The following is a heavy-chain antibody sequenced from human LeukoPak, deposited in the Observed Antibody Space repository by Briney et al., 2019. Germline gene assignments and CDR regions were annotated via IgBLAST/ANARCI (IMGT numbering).Heavy chain of an antibody. Sequence: PSETLSLTCTVSGGSISSSSYYWGWIRQPPGKGLEWIGSIYYSGSTYYNPSLKSRVTISVDTSKNQFSLKLSSVTAADTAVYYCASLNDYYDSSLTSDYWGQGTLVTVSS. CDR2: IYYSGST. J-gene: IGHJ4*02. CDR3: ASLNDYYDSSLTSDY. CDR1: GGSISSSSYY. V-gene: IGHV4-39*01. D-gene: IGHD3-22*01.